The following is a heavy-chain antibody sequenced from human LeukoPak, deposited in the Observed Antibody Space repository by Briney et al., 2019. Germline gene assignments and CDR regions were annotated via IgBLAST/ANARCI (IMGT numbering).Heavy chain of an antibody. D-gene: IGHD6-13*01. CDR2: ISGSGGNT. V-gene: IGHV3-23*01. CDR1: GFTFSSYA. J-gene: IGHJ4*02. CDR3: AKDRDPGYSSSWYDY. Sequence: GGSLRLSCAASGFTFSSYAMSWVRQAPGKGLEWVSAISGSGGNTYYADSVKGRFTISRDNSKNTLYLQMNSLRAEDTAVYYCAKDRDPGYSSSWYDYWGQGTLVTVSS.